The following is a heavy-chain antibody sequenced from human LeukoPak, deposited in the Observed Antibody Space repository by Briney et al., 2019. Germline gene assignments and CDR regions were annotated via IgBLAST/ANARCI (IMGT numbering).Heavy chain of an antibody. Sequence: SETLSLTCTVSGGSISSYYWSWIRQPPGKGLEWIGYIYYSGSTNYNPSLKSRVTISVDTSKNQFSLRLSSVTAADTAVYYCATRIAARPVDYWGQGTLVTVSS. J-gene: IGHJ4*02. D-gene: IGHD6-6*01. CDR2: IYYSGST. CDR3: ATRIAARPVDY. V-gene: IGHV4-59*12. CDR1: GGSISSYY.